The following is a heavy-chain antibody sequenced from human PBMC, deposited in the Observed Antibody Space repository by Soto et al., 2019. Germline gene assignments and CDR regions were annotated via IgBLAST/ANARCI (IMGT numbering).Heavy chain of an antibody. J-gene: IGHJ2*01. CDR1: GGSMTSYY. Sequence: PSETLSLTCRVSGGSMTSYYLNWLRQSPGKGLEWIGYINDAGSTKNNPARGRRVSMSILTSQGHVCLTLDSVTAAHTAVYYCARAYFDFTGGYSPRWCSEVWGRGTLVTVSS. V-gene: IGHV4-59*01. CDR2: INDAGST. D-gene: IGHD3-9*01. CDR3: ARAYFDFTGGYSPRWCSEV.